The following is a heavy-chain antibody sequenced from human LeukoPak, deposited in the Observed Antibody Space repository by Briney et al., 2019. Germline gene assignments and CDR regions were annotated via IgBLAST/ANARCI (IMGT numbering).Heavy chain of an antibody. V-gene: IGHV3-74*01. D-gene: IGHD6-6*01. CDR2: INTDGSST. Sequence: GGSLRLSCAASGFTVSSNYMSWVRQAPGKGLVWVSRINTDGSSTSYADSVKGRFTISRDNAKNSLYLQMNSLRAEDTAVYYCARMEYSSSSEGYYFDYWGQGTLVTVSS. CDR3: ARMEYSSSSEGYYFDY. CDR1: GFTVSSNY. J-gene: IGHJ4*02.